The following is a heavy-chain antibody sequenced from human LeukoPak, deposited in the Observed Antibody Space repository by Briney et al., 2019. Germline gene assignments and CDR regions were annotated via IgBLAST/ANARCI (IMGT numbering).Heavy chain of an antibody. D-gene: IGHD3-10*01. V-gene: IGHV4-31*03. Sequence: SETLSLTCTVSGGSISSGGYYWSWIRQHPGKGLEWIGYIYYSGSTYYNPPLKSRVTISVDTSKNQFSLKLSSVTAADTAVYYCARFRGSGSPAFDYWGQGTLVTVSS. J-gene: IGHJ4*02. CDR1: GGSISSGGYY. CDR2: IYYSGST. CDR3: ARFRGSGSPAFDY.